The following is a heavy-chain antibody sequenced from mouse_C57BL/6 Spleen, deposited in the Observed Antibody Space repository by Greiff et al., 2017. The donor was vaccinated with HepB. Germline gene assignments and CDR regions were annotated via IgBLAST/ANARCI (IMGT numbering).Heavy chain of an antibody. D-gene: IGHD1-1*01. CDR1: GYTFTDYY. CDR3: AREGYYGSSDYFDY. V-gene: IGHV1-76*01. CDR2: IYPGSGNT. J-gene: IGHJ2*01. Sequence: VHLVESGAELVRPGASVKLSCKASGYTFTDYYINWVKQRPGQGLEWIARIYPGSGNTYYNEKFKGKATLTAEKSSSTAYMQLSSLTSEDSAVYFCAREGYYGSSDYFDYWGQGTTLTVSS.